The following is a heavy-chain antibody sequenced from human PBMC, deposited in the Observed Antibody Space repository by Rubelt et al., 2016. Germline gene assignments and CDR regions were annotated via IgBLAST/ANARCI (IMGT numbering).Heavy chain of an antibody. V-gene: IGHV3-30*03. Sequence: GSGGGLVQPGGSLRLFCAVSGLTFSSQGMHWVRQAPGKGLEWVSVISYDGKNKYYADSVEGRFTISRDNSKSTLYLQMNSLRDEDTAVYYCARVRGYTYGYLDYWGQGTLVTVSS. J-gene: IGHJ4*02. CDR3: ARVRGYTYGYLDY. CDR1: GLTFSSQG. D-gene: IGHD5-18*01. CDR2: ISYDGKNK.